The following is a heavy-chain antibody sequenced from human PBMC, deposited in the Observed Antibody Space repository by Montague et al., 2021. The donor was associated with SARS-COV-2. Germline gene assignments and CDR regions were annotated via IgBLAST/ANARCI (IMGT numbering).Heavy chain of an antibody. CDR1: GYSISSGYY. J-gene: IGHJ6*02. D-gene: IGHD4-11*01. CDR3: AVNSNYYYYYGMDG. CDR2: IYHSGST. Sequence: SETLSLTCTVSGYSISSGYYWGWIRQPPGKGLEWIGSIYHSGSTYYNPSLKSRVTISVDTSKNQFSLKLSSVTAADTAVYYCAVNSNYYYYYGMDGGGQGTTVTVSS. V-gene: IGHV4-38-2*02.